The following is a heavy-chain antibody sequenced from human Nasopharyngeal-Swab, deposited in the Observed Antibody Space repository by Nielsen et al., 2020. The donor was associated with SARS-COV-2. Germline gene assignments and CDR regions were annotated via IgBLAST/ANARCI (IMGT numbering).Heavy chain of an antibody. CDR2: IWYDRSNK. V-gene: IGHV3-33*01. CDR3: ARDRTVTTTVYFDY. J-gene: IGHJ4*02. CDR1: GFTFSSYG. Sequence: GESLKISCAASGFTFSSYGMHWVRQAPGKGLEWVAVIWYDRSNKYYADSVKDRFTISRDNSKNTLYLQMNSLRAEDTAVYYCARDRTVTTTVYFDYWGQGTLVTVSS. D-gene: IGHD4-17*01.